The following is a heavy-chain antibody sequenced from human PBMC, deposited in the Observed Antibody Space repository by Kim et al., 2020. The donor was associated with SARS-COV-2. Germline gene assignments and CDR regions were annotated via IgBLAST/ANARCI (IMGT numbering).Heavy chain of an antibody. J-gene: IGHJ4*02. V-gene: IGHV4-59*13. Sequence: SETLSLTCTVSGGSISSYYWSWIRQPPGKGLEWIGYIYYSGSTNYNPSLKSRVTISVDTSKNQFSLKLSSVTAADTAVYYCAREVDCSGGSCYYGLDYWGQGTLVNVSS. CDR1: GGSISSYY. CDR2: IYYSGST. D-gene: IGHD2-15*01. CDR3: AREVDCSGGSCYYGLDY.